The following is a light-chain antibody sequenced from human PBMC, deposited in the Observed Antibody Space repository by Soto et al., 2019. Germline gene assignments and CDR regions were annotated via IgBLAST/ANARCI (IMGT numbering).Light chain of an antibody. CDR3: QQYKSYSPYT. CDR2: KAS. J-gene: IGKJ2*01. CDR1: QSISTW. V-gene: IGKV1-5*03. Sequence: DIQMTQSPSTLSASVGDRVTITCRASQSISTWLAWYQQKPGKAPNLLIYKASSLQSGVPSRFSGSGSGTEFILTISSLQPDDFATYYCQQYKSYSPYTFGQGTKLEIK.